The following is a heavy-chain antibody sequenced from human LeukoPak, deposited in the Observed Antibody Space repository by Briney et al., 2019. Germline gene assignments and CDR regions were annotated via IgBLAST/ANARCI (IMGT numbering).Heavy chain of an antibody. J-gene: IGHJ4*02. D-gene: IGHD3-10*01. CDR3: ARSAYGSGSYYPDY. Sequence: ASVKLSCKASGGTFSSYAISWVRQPPGQGLEWMGGIIPIFGTANYAQKLQGRVTMTTDTSTSTAYMELRSLRSADPAVYYCARSAYGSGSYYPDYWGQGTLVTVSS. CDR2: IIPIFGTA. V-gene: IGHV1-69*05. CDR1: GGTFSSYA.